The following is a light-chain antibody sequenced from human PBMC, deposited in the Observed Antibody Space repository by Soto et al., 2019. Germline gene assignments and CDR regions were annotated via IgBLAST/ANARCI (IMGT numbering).Light chain of an antibody. Sequence: QSVLTQPASVSGSPGQSITISCTGTSSDVGGYNYVSWYQQHPAKAPKLMIYEVSNRPSGASHRFSGSKSGNTASLTISGLQADDEDDYYCFSYTTSSTLGFGGGTKLTVL. CDR3: FSYTTSSTLG. J-gene: IGLJ3*02. V-gene: IGLV2-14*01. CDR1: SSDVGGYNY. CDR2: EVS.